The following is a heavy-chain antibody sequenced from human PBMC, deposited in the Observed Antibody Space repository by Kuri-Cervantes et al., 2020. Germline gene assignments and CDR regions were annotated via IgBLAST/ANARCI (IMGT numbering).Heavy chain of an antibody. CDR2: IIPILGIA. CDR3: AREGEETATIGWFGY. D-gene: IGHD5-24*01. CDR1: GGTFSSYT. V-gene: IGHV1-69*04. J-gene: IGHJ4*02. Sequence: SVKVSCKASGGTFSSYTISWVRQAPGQGLEWMGRIIPILGIANYAQKFQGRVTITADKSTSTAYMELSSLRSEDTAVYYCAREGEETATIGWFGYWGQGTLVTVSS.